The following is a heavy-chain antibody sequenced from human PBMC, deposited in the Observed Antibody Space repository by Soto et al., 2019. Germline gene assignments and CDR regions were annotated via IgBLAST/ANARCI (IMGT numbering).Heavy chain of an antibody. V-gene: IGHV1-69*13. CDR1: GGTFSSYA. CDR3: ARDEAWYDSSGYYPSPGYAFDI. J-gene: IGHJ3*02. CDR2: IIPIFGTA. D-gene: IGHD3-22*01. Sequence: SVKVSCKASGGTFSSYAISWVRQAPGQGLEWMGGIIPIFGTANYAQKFQGRVTITADESTSTAYMELSSLRSEDTAVYYCARDEAWYDSSGYYPSPGYAFDIRGQGTMVTVSS.